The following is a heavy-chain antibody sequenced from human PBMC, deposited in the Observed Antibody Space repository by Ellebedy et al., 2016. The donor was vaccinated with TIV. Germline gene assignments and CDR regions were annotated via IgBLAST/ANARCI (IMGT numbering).Heavy chain of an antibody. CDR3: AREGGNSGSYVDAFDI. Sequence: GESLKISCAASGFTFSSYFIHWVRQAPGKGLDWVAFLSSDGNDKYYADSVKGRFTVSRDNSKNTLYLQMNSLRAEDSAMYYCAREGGNSGSYVDAFDIWGQGTMVTVSS. D-gene: IGHD1-26*01. CDR1: GFTFSSYF. V-gene: IGHV3-30-3*01. J-gene: IGHJ3*02. CDR2: LSSDGNDK.